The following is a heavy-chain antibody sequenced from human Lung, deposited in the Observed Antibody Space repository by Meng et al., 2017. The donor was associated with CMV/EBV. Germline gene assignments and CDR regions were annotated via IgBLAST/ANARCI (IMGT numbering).Heavy chain of an antibody. CDR2: ISDSGDAK. CDR3: ARFVKDTSTWYSNYFDH. Sequence: GESLKISCAASGFTFSDYYMSWIRQAPGKGLEWVSYISDSGDAKFYGDSVKGRFTISRDNAKRSIFLQLNSLRADDTAVYYCARFVKDTSTWYSNYFDHWGQGTLVTGSS. CDR1: GFTFSDYY. V-gene: IGHV3-11*04. J-gene: IGHJ4*02. D-gene: IGHD1-1*01.